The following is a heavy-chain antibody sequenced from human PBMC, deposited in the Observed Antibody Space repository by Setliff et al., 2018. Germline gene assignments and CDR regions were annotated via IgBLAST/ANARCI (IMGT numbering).Heavy chain of an antibody. Sequence: PSETLSLTCTVSGGSISSYYWSWIRQPPGKELEWIAYIYYTGSTYYNPSLKSRVSISIDTSKNQFSLKLSSVTAADAAVYYCARHHGDTAMVRGAFDFWGQGTMVTVSS. V-gene: IGHV4-59*01. CDR3: ARHHGDTAMVRGAFDF. D-gene: IGHD5-18*01. CDR1: GGSISSYY. CDR2: IYYTGST. J-gene: IGHJ3*01.